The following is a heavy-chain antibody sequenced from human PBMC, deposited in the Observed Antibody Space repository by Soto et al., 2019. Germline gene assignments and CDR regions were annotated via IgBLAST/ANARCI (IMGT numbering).Heavy chain of an antibody. Sequence: PGESLKISCKGSGYSFTKYWIGWVRQMPGKGLEWMAIIYPDESDTRYSPSFQGQVTIAADKSISTAYLQWSSLKASDTAMYYCVGMGFCGGCCFGYYYYGMGFWGQGTTVTVFS. J-gene: IGHJ6*02. D-gene: IGHD2-21*01. CDR2: IYPDESDT. V-gene: IGHV5-51*01. CDR3: VGMGFCGGCCFGYYYYGMGF. CDR1: GYSFTKYW.